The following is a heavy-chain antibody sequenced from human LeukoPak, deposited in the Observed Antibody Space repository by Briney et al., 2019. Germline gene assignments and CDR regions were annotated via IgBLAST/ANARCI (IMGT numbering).Heavy chain of an antibody. J-gene: IGHJ4*02. V-gene: IGHV3-21*01. Sequence: GGSLRLSCAASGLTFSTYSMNWVRKAPGKGLEWVSSISSSSSYIYYADSVKGRFTISRDNAKHSLYLQMNSPRAEDTAVYYCARELVAAGDYWGQGTLVTVSS. CDR1: GLTFSTYS. CDR2: ISSSSSYI. CDR3: ARELVAAGDY. D-gene: IGHD6-13*01.